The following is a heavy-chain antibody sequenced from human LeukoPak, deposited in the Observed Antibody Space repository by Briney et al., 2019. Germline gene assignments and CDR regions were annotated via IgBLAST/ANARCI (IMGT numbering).Heavy chain of an antibody. V-gene: IGHV3-21*01. J-gene: IGHJ3*02. CDR2: ISSSSSDI. D-gene: IGHD4-23*01. Sequence: PGESLRLSCTGSGFTLSSYAMNWVPRAPGQGLEWVSSISSSSSDIYYTDSVKGRFTISRDNAKNSLYLQMNSLRAEDTAVYYCVTDYGGSSGAFDIWGQGTMVTVSS. CDR3: VTDYGGSSGAFDI. CDR1: GFTLSSYA.